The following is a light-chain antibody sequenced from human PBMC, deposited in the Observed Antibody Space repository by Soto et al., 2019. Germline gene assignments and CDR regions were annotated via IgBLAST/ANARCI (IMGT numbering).Light chain of an antibody. Sequence: EIVLTESPATLSLSPGERATLSCRASQSVSSYLAWYQQKPGQAPRLLIYDASNRATGIPARLSGSGSETDFTLTITRMEPEDFAMYYCQQYSSSRTFGQGTKVDIK. CDR1: QSVSSY. CDR3: QQYSSSRT. J-gene: IGKJ1*01. CDR2: DAS. V-gene: IGKV3-11*01.